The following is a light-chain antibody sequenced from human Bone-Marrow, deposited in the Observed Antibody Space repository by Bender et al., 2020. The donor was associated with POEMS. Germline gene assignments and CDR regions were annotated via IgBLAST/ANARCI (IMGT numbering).Light chain of an antibody. V-gene: IGLV1-44*01. CDR3: AAWDAGLSGEV. CDR1: NSNIGTNA. CDR2: SDN. Sequence: QSVLTQPPSASGTPGQRVTISCSGSNSNIGTNAVNWYQQFPGTAPKLLIYSDNQRPSGVPDRFYAFKSGTSASLAISGLQSEDEADYYCAAWDAGLSGEVFGGGTKLTVL. J-gene: IGLJ3*02.